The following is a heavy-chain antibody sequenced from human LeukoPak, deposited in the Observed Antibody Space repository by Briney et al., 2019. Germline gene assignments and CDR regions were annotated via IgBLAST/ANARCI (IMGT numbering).Heavy chain of an antibody. CDR3: ARDHFNRPDC. V-gene: IGHV4-39*07. D-gene: IGHD1-14*01. CDR1: GASINSERFH. J-gene: IGHJ4*02. Sequence: SETLSLTCTVSGASINSERFHWGWVRRPPVKGLEWIGKIYYSGTTYYNPSLKSRVTISIDTSKNQFSLNLNSVTAADTAVYFCARDHFNRPDCWGQGILVTVSS. CDR2: IYYSGTT.